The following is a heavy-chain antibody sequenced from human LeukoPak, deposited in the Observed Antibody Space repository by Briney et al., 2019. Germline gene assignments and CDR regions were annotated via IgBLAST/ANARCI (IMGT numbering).Heavy chain of an antibody. V-gene: IGHV1-69*02. CDR1: GGTFSSYT. CDR2: IIPILGIA. CDR3: AAHARLGDSRLDY. J-gene: IGHJ4*02. Sequence: APVKVSCKASGGTFSSYTISWVRRAPGQGLEWMGRIIPILGIANYAQKFQGRVTITADKSTSTAYMELSSLRSEDTAVYYCAAHARLGDSRLDYWGQGTLVTVSS. D-gene: IGHD3-16*01.